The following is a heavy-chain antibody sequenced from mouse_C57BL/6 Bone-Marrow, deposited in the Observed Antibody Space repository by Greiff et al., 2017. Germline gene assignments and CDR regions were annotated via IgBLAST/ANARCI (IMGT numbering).Heavy chain of an antibody. D-gene: IGHD2-3*01. V-gene: IGHV1-81*01. CDR3: AGLLRFYWYFDV. CDR1: GYTFTSYG. CDR2: IYPRSGNT. J-gene: IGHJ1*03. Sequence: VQLVESGAELARPGASVKLSCKASGYTFTSYGISWVKQRTGQGLEWIGEIYPRSGNTYYNEKFKGKATLTADKSSSTAYMALRSLTSEDSAVYFCAGLLRFYWYFDVWGTGTTVTVSS.